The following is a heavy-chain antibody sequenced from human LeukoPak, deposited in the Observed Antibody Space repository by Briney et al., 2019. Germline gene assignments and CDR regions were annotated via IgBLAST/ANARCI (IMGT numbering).Heavy chain of an antibody. CDR2: IKEDGSEK. V-gene: IGHV3-7*01. J-gene: IGHJ4*02. CDR1: GFTFSSYW. Sequence: GGSLRLSCAAPGFTFSSYWMSWVRQAPGKGLEWVANIKEDGSEKYYVDSVKGRFTISRDNAKNSLYLQMNSLRAEDTAVYYCARDIIHSSGLPNYWGQGTLVTVSS. CDR3: ARDIIHSSGLPNY. D-gene: IGHD3-22*01.